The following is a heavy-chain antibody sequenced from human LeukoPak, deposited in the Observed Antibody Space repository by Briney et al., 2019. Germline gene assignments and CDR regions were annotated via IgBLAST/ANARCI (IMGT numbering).Heavy chain of an antibody. CDR1: GGTFSSYA. CDR3: ARADPTTGYSSSWYGDAFDI. V-gene: IGHV1-69*13. Sequence: ASVKVSCKASGGTFSSYAISWVRQAPGQGLEWMGGIIPIFGTANYAQKFQGRVTITADESTSTAYMELSSLRSEDTAVYYCARADPTTGYSSSWYGDAFDIWGQGTMVTVSS. J-gene: IGHJ3*02. D-gene: IGHD6-13*01. CDR2: IIPIFGTA.